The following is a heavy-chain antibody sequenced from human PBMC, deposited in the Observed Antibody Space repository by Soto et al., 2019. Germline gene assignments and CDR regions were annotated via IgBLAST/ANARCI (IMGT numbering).Heavy chain of an antibody. CDR3: AIFCSSTSCPHDAFNI. CDR1: GGSISSSSYY. V-gene: IGHV4-39*01. D-gene: IGHD2-2*01. Sequence: SETLSLTCTVSGGSISSSSYYWGWIRQPPGKGLEWIGSIYYSGSTYYNQSLKNRVTISVDTSKNQFSLKLSSVTAADTAVYYCAIFCSSTSCPHDAFNIWGQGTMFTVSS. CDR2: IYYSGST. J-gene: IGHJ3*02.